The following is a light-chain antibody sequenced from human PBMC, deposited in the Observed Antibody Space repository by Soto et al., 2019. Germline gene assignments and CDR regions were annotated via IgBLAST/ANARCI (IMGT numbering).Light chain of an antibody. Sequence: DIQMAQSPSTLSASVVDRVTITFRASQSIVNTLLAWYQQKPGKAPKLLIYDASSLGSGVPSRFSGSGSGTEFTLTISSLQPDDFATYYCQQYDTYWTFGQGTKV. V-gene: IGKV1-5*01. J-gene: IGKJ1*01. CDR3: QQYDTYWT. CDR2: DAS. CDR1: QSIVNTL.